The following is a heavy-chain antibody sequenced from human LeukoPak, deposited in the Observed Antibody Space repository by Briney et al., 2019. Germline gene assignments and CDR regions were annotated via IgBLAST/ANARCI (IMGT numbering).Heavy chain of an antibody. D-gene: IGHD2-15*01. J-gene: IGHJ4*02. Sequence: SETLSLTCTVSGGAISSYYCGWIRHPPRKGLEWIVYIYYRVGTKYNPAPKSRVTISIDSSKNQFSLNLSSVTAADRAVYYCARGKLTLDYWGRGTLVTVSS. CDR1: GGAISSYY. V-gene: IGHV4-59*13. CDR2: IYYRVGT. CDR3: ARGKLTLDY.